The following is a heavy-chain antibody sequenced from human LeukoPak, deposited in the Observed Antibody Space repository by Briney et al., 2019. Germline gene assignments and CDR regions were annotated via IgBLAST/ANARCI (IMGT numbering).Heavy chain of an antibody. Sequence: GASVKVSCKAAGYNFDTYGISWLRQAPGQGLEWMGWISANEGSTNYAQKFQDRVTMTADTSTNTIYMELRSLRSDDTAVYYCARVAHHYLVLPFFDYWGQGTLVTVSS. CDR1: GYNFDTYG. D-gene: IGHD1-14*01. J-gene: IGHJ4*02. CDR3: ARVAHHYLVLPFFDY. CDR2: ISANEGST. V-gene: IGHV1-18*01.